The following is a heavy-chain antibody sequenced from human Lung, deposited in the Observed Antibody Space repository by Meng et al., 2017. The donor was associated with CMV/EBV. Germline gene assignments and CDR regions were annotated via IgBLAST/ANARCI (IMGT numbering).Heavy chain of an antibody. V-gene: IGHV3-23*03. CDR2: FYRGDFGT. CDR3: VKDDTSGWGDY. D-gene: IGHD2-2*01. CDR1: GFTFSSYA. J-gene: IGHJ4*02. Sequence: GEXXTISCAASGFTFSSYAMSWVRQAPGKGLEWVSVFYRGDFGTNYVDSVKGRFTISKDYSSNTLYLQMNSLRVEDTAVYYCVKDDTSGWGDYWGQGPLVTVSS.